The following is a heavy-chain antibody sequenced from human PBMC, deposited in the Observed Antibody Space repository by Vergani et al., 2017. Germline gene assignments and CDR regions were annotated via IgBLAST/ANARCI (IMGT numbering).Heavy chain of an antibody. CDR2: VSTGTKSQ. Sequence: EVQLVESGGDLAQPGGSLTLSCVAYGLVFSDYTMNWVRQAPGKGLEWVSFVSTGTKSQSYAESVKGRFTISRDSAKNSLYLQMDSLRAEDTAVYYCAREYSSTSGRAFDFWGQGTKVTVSS. D-gene: IGHD2-2*01. V-gene: IGHV3-48*01. J-gene: IGHJ3*01. CDR3: AREYSSTSGRAFDF. CDR1: GLVFSDYT.